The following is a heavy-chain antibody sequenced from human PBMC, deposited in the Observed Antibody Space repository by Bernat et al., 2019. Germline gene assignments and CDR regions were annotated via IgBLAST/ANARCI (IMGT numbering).Heavy chain of an antibody. D-gene: IGHD4-4*01. V-gene: IGHV3-11*06. Sequence: QVQLVESGGGLVKPGGSLRLSCAASGFTFSDYSMTWIRQAPGKGLEWVSDINSAGNYTNYADSVKGRFTMSRDNAKKFLYLQMNSLRADDTAVYYCAGDPADSLTRNWFDPWGQGTLVTVSS. CDR1: GFTFSDYS. J-gene: IGHJ5*02. CDR2: INSAGNYT. CDR3: AGDPADSLTRNWFDP.